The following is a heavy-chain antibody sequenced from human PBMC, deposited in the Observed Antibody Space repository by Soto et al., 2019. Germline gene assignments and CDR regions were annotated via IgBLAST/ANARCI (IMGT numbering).Heavy chain of an antibody. CDR3: ARSSLTYFEF. V-gene: IGHV3-11*01. CDR2: ISRSGSTT. CDR1: GFTFSDYY. Sequence: GGSLRLSCTASGFTFSDYYMSWIRQAPGKGLEWLAYISRSGSTTYYTDSVKGRFAISRDNARTSLYLQINSLRVEDSAVYYCARSSLTYFEFWGQGTLVTVSS. J-gene: IGHJ4*02.